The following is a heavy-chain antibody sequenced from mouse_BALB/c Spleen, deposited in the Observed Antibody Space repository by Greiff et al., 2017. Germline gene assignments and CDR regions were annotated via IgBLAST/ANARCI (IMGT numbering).Heavy chain of an antibody. J-gene: IGHJ3*01. Sequence: EVQLQESGGGLVQPGGSLKLSCAASGFDFSRYWMSWVRQAPGKGLEWIGEINPDSSTINYTPSLKDKFIISRDNAKNTLYLQMSKVRSEDTALYYCASPYYGNYAWFAYWGQGTLVTVSA. CDR3: ASPYYGNYAWFAY. CDR1: GFDFSRYW. CDR2: INPDSSTI. V-gene: IGHV4-1*02. D-gene: IGHD2-1*01.